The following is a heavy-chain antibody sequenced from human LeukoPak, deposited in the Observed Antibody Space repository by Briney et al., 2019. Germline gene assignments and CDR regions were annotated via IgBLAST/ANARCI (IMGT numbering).Heavy chain of an antibody. CDR1: GGSISSYY. D-gene: IGHD6-19*01. CDR2: IYYSGST. CDR3: ARFSGWEGVDY. J-gene: IGHJ4*02. Sequence: SETLSLTCTVSGGSISSYYWSWIRQPPGKGLEWIGYIYYSGSTNYNPSLKSRVTISVDTSKNQFSLKLSSVTAADTAVYYCARFSGWEGVDYWGQGTLVTVSS. V-gene: IGHV4-59*08.